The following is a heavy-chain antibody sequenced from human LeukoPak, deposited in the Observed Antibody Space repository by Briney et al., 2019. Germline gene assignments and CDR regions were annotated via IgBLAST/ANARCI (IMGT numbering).Heavy chain of an antibody. CDR1: GFTFSSYG. Sequence: PGGSLRLSCAASGFTFSSYGMHWVRQAPGKGLEWVAVIWYDGSNKYYADSVKGRFTISRDNSKNTLYLQMNSLRAEDTAVYYCARVARYCSSTSCYSAGDYYYYGMDVWGKGTTVTVSS. CDR2: IWYDGSNK. CDR3: ARVARYCSSTSCYSAGDYYYYGMDV. J-gene: IGHJ6*04. V-gene: IGHV3-33*01. D-gene: IGHD2-2*01.